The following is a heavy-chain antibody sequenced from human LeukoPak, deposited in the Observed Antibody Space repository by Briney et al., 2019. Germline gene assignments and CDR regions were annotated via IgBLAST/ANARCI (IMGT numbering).Heavy chain of an antibody. Sequence: PGGSLRLSCAASGFTFTCYVMNWVRQPPGKGLEWISYIGTRGTTMYYADSVKGRFTISRDNAKNSLYLQMNSLRDEDTAIYYCARGRGSSWGQGTLVTVSS. J-gene: IGHJ5*02. V-gene: IGHV3-48*02. CDR2: IGTRGTTM. D-gene: IGHD2-21*01. CDR3: ARGRGSS. CDR1: GFTFTCYV.